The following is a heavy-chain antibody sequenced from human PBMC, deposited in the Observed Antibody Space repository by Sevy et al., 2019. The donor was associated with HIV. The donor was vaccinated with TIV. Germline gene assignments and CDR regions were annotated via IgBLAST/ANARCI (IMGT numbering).Heavy chain of an antibody. V-gene: IGHV3-13*01. CDR2: IGYAGDI. J-gene: IGHJ6*02. Sequence: GGSLRLSCAASGFTFSRYWMTWVRQVSGKSLEWVSGIGYAGDIYYLDSVKGRFTISRENAKNSLYLEMNSLRAGDTALYYCARGGPEGYYYYGLDVWGQGTTVTVSS. CDR1: GFTFSRYW. CDR3: ARGGPEGYYYYGLDV. D-gene: IGHD5-12*01.